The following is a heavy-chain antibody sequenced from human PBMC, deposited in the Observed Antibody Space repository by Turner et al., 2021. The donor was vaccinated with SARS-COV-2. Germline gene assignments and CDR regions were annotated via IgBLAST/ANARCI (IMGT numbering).Heavy chain of an antibody. CDR3: VRISLVYGDYAEY. CDR2: VDSGGTT. Sequence: QLQLQESGPRLVKPSETLSLTCTVSGDSIAGSAYYWGWIRQSPAKGLEWIGTVDSGGTTYYKPSLKRRITLSVDTSTNHFYLTLYSVTAADTAVYYCVRISLVYGDYAEYWGKGALVTVSS. J-gene: IGHJ4*02. CDR1: GDSIAGSAYY. V-gene: IGHV4-39*02. D-gene: IGHD4-17*01.